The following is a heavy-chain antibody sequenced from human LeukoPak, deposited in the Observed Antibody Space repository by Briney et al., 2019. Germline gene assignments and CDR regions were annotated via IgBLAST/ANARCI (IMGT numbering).Heavy chain of an antibody. V-gene: IGHV3-30*03. CDR2: MSYNGSNE. J-gene: IGHJ3*02. D-gene: IGHD3-3*02. CDR1: GFSFSNYG. CDR3: ARRNIFDAFDI. Sequence: PGGSLRLSCAASGFSFSNYGMHWVRQAPGKGLEWVAVMSYNGSNEYYGDSVKGRFTISRDNPKNSLYLQMNSLRAEDTAVYYCARRNIFDAFDIWGQGTMVTVSS.